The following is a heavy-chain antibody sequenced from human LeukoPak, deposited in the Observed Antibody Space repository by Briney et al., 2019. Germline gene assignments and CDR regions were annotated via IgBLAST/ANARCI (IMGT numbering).Heavy chain of an antibody. CDR2: INPNSGGT. CDR3: ARASTLYDYGDS. Sequence: ASVKVSCKASGYTFTGYYMHWVRQAPGQGLEWMGWINPNSGGTNYAQKFQGRVTMTRDTSISTAYMELRSLRSDDTAVYYCARASTLYDYGDSWGQGTLVTVSS. J-gene: IGHJ4*02. D-gene: IGHD2/OR15-2a*01. CDR1: GYTFTGYY. V-gene: IGHV1-2*02.